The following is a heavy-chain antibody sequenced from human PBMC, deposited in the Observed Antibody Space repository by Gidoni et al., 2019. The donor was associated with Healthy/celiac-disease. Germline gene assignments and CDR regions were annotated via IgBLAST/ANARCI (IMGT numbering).Heavy chain of an antibody. CDR1: GGSISSSNW. CDR3: ARDLGRIVVVPAADYQAQTDY. Sequence: QVQLQESGPGLVKPSGTLSLTCAVSGGSISSSNWWSWVRQPPGKGLEWIGEIYHSGSTNYNPSLKSRVTISVDKSKNQFSLKLSSVTAADTAVYYCARDLGRIVVVPAADYQAQTDYWGQGTLVTVSS. V-gene: IGHV4-4*02. J-gene: IGHJ4*02. CDR2: IYHSGST. D-gene: IGHD2-2*01.